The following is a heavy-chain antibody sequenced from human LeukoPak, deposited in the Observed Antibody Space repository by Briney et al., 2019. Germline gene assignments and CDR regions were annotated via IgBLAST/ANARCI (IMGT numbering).Heavy chain of an antibody. J-gene: IGHJ4*02. CDR3: TRFLSIAAAGQVSDPFDY. D-gene: IGHD6-13*01. CDR2: ISSSSSYT. V-gene: IGHV3-11*06. CDR1: GFTSSDYY. Sequence: GGSLRLSCAASGFTSSDYYMSWIRQAPGKGLEWVSYISSSSSYTNYADSVKGRFTISRDNAKNSLYLQMNSLRAEDTAVYYCTRFLSIAAAGQVSDPFDYWGQGTLVTVSS.